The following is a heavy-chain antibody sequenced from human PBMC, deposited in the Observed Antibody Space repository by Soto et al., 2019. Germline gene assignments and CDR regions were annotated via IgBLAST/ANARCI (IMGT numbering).Heavy chain of an antibody. CDR3: ARSATPVAGRWAGYFDY. V-gene: IGHV3-23*01. Sequence: VQLLESGGGLVQPGGSLRLSCAASGFTFSSYAMSWVRQAPGKGLEWVSAIGGSGGSTYYADSVKGRFTISRDNSKNTLYLQMNSLRAEDTAVYYCARSATPVAGRWAGYFDYWGQGTLVTVSS. D-gene: IGHD6-19*01. J-gene: IGHJ4*02. CDR2: IGGSGGST. CDR1: GFTFSSYA.